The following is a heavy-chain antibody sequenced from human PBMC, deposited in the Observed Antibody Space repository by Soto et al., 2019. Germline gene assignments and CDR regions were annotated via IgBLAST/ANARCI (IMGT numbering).Heavy chain of an antibody. CDR3: AREGRTMVRGVMKTHNWFDP. D-gene: IGHD3-10*01. CDR1: GYTFTSYG. J-gene: IGHJ5*02. Sequence: ASVKVSCKASGYTFTSYGISWVRQAPGQGLEWMGWISAYNGNTNYAQKPQGRVTMTTDTSTSTAYMELRSLRSDDTAVYYCAREGRTMVRGVMKTHNWFDPWGQGTLVTVSS. V-gene: IGHV1-18*01. CDR2: ISAYNGNT.